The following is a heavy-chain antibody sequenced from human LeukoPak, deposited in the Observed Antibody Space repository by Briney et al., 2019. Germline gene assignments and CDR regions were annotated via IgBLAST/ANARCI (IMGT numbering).Heavy chain of an antibody. Sequence: ASVKVSCKASGYTFTSHDINWVRQATGQGLEWMGWMNPNSGNTGYAQKFQGRVTITRNTSISTAYMELSSLRSEDTAVYYWAITPRGDYYDSSGYYYFRGAFDIWGQGTMVTVSS. D-gene: IGHD3-22*01. CDR2: MNPNSGNT. V-gene: IGHV1-8*03. J-gene: IGHJ3*02. CDR1: GYTFTSHD. CDR3: AITPRGDYYDSSGYYYFRGAFDI.